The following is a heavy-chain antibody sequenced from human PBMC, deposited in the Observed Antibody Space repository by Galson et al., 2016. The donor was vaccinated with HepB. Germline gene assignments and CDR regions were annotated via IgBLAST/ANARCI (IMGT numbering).Heavy chain of an antibody. D-gene: IGHD2-21*02. V-gene: IGHV3-30*19. CDR2: ISYDGGDK. Sequence: SLRLSCAASGFTFSRYGMHWVRQAPGKGLEWVAVISYDGGDKHYADSVKGRFTVSRDNSKNTLFLQMNSLRVEDTAVYYCAKLDCGRDCPRDDWGQGTQV. CDR3: AKLDCGRDCPRDD. J-gene: IGHJ4*02. CDR1: GFTFSRYG.